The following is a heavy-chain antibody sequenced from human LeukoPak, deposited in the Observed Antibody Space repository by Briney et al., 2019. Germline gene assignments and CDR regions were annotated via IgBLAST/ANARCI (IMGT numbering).Heavy chain of an antibody. CDR3: ADFGSGSYIFDY. J-gene: IGHJ4*02. Sequence: GGSLRLSCVASEFAFSDYAMSWVRQAPGKGPEWVSTISRNSATWSADSVMGRFTISRDNSKSTLYLQMNSLRGEDTALYYCADFGSGSYIFDYWGQGSLVTVSS. D-gene: IGHD3-10*01. CDR1: EFAFSDYA. CDR2: ISRNSAT. V-gene: IGHV3-23*01.